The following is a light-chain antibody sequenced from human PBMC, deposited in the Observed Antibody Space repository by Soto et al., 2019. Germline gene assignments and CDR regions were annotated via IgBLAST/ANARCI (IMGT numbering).Light chain of an antibody. CDR1: QTITSIY. CDR3: QQYGRSPYT. CDR2: GVT. Sequence: EIVLTQSPGTLSLSPGERATLSCRASQTITSIYLAWYQQKPGQAPRLLIYGVTSRAPGIPDRFSGSGSGTDFTLTISRLEPEDFAVYYCQQYGRSPYTFGQGTKLEIK. J-gene: IGKJ2*01. V-gene: IGKV3-20*01.